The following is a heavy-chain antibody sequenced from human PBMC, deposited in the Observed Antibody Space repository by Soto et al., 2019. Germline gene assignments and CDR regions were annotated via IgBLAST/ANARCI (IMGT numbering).Heavy chain of an antibody. V-gene: IGHV3-23*01. Sequence: LRLCCASCGGRVRSYAIALVRQAPGKGLEWVSATTNTGGTTYYADSVKGRFTISRDNSRNTLYLQMNSLSAEDTAIYYSANTAGPPPLDFWGPGPLVTAPQ. CDR2: TTNTGGTT. CDR3: ANTAGPPPLDF. CDR1: GGRVRSYA. J-gene: IGHJ4*02.